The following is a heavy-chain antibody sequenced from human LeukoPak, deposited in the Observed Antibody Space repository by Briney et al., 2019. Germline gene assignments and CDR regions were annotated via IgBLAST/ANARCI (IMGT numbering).Heavy chain of an antibody. D-gene: IGHD6-13*01. V-gene: IGHV4-4*07. CDR3: ARDVGYSSSWYFSWFDP. J-gene: IGHJ5*02. CDR2: IYTSAST. Sequence: SETLSLTCTVSGGSISSYYWSWIRQTPGKGLEWIGRIYTSASTNYNPSLKSRVTMSVDTSKNQFSLKLSSVTAADTAVYYCARDVGYSSSWYFSWFDPWGQGTLVTVSS. CDR1: GGSISSYY.